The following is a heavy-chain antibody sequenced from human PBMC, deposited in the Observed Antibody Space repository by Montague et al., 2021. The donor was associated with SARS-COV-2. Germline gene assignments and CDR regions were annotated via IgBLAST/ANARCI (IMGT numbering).Heavy chain of an antibody. D-gene: IGHD3-10*01. CDR3: ASRNRGNRGAFDI. CDR2: INHSGSS. Sequence: SETLSLTCAVYGGSFSDFYWSWIRQPPGKGLEWIGEINHSGSSYYNPSLKSRVTISVDTSKNQFSLKLGSVTAADTAVYYCASRNRGNRGAFDIWGQGTMVTVSS. V-gene: IGHV4-34*01. J-gene: IGHJ3*02. CDR1: GGSFSDFY.